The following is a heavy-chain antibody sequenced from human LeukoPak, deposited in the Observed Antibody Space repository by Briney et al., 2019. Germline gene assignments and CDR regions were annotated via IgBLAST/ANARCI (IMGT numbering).Heavy chain of an antibody. CDR3: ARGSSTPLYYFDY. V-gene: IGHV4-59*01. Sequence: SETLSLTCTVSGGSISSYYWSWIRQPPGKGLEWIGYIYYSGSTNYNPSLKSRVTISVDTSKNQFSLKLSSVTAADTAVYYCARGSSTPLYYFDYWGQGTLVTVSS. CDR2: IYYSGST. J-gene: IGHJ4*02. CDR1: GGSISSYY. D-gene: IGHD6-13*01.